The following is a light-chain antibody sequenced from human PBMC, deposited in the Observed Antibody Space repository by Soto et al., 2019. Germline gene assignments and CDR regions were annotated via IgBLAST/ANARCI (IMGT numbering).Light chain of an antibody. Sequence: QPVLTQSPSASASLGASVKLTCTLSSGHSNYAIAWHQQQPEKGPRYLMKVNSGGSHIKGYGIPDRFSGSSSGAERYLFISRLQSEDEADYYCQTWGTGSAIVVFGGGTQLTVL. CDR1: SGHSNYA. CDR3: QTWGTGSAIVV. CDR2: VNSGGSH. J-gene: IGLJ7*01. V-gene: IGLV4-69*01.